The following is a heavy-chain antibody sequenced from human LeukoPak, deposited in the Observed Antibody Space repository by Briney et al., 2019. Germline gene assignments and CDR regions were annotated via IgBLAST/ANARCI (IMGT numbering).Heavy chain of an antibody. D-gene: IGHD3-3*01. CDR1: GFTFSTSW. CDR2: INSDGRST. CDR3: AHTVWSGNYFDY. Sequence: PGGSLRLSCAASGFTFSTSWMHWVRQVPGKGLVWVSRINSDGRSTDYADSVKGRFTISRDNTKNTLYLQMNSLRVEDTAVYYCAHTVWSGNYFDYWGQGPMVPVTS. J-gene: IGHJ4*02. V-gene: IGHV3-74*01.